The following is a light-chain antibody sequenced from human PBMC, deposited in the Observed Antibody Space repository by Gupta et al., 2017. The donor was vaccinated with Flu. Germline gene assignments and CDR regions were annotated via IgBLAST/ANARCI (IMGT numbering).Light chain of an antibody. V-gene: IGLV2-8*01. CDR3: SSYAGGNKEV. Sequence: SVTISCTGTSSDVGGYNYVSWYQQHPGKAPKLMIYEVSKRPSGVPDRFSGSKSGNRASLTVSGLRAEDEADYYCSSYAGGNKEVFGTGTKVTVL. J-gene: IGLJ1*01. CDR1: SSDVGGYNY. CDR2: EVS.